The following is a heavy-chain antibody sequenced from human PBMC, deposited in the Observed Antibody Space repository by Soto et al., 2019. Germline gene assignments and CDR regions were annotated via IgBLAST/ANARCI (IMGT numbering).Heavy chain of an antibody. CDR3: ARDHINGWKFDY. D-gene: IGHD6-19*01. CDR1: GFTLINYW. J-gene: IGHJ4*02. Sequence: PWGSLRLSCAASGFTLINYWMSSVRHSPCKWLEWVENIKQDGSENYYVDSVKGRFTTSRDNTKNSFYLQMNSLRAEATAVSYCARDHINGWKFDYWGRGSLVAVSS. CDR2: IKQDGSEN. V-gene: IGHV3-7*01.